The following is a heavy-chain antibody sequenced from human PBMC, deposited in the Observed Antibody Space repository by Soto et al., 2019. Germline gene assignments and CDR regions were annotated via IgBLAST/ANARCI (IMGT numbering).Heavy chain of an antibody. J-gene: IGHJ6*02. V-gene: IGHV5-51*01. CDR3: AASIFYYGMDV. Sequence: PGESLPISCKASGYTYTNYWLGWVRQLPGKGLEWMGIIYPGDSDTKYHPSFQGQVTISADKSITTTYLRWTSLKASDTAIYYCAASIFYYGMDVWGQGTTVTVSS. CDR1: GYTYTNYW. CDR2: IYPGDSDT.